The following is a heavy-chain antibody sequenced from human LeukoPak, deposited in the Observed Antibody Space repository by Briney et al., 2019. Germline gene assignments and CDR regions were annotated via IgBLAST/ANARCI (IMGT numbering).Heavy chain of an antibody. CDR1: GYTFTSYG. V-gene: IGHV1-18*01. D-gene: IGHD4-17*01. CDR2: ISAYNGNT. CDR3: ARFQENTVTVDY. Sequence: ASVKVSCKASGYTFTSYGISWVRQAPGQGLEWMGWISAYNGNTNYAQTLQGRVTMTTDTSTSTAYMELRSLRSDDTAVYYCARFQENTVTVDYWGQGTLVTVSS. J-gene: IGHJ4*02.